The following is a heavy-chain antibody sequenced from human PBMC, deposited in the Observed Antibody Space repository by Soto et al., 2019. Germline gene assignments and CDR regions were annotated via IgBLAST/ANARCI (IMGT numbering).Heavy chain of an antibody. Sequence: PGGFLRLSCAASGVTFVGYWVSWVRQAPGKGLEWVANIWYDGSNKYYVDSVKGRFTSARDNSKNTLYLQMNSLRAEDTAVYYCTRDGYLGYCTSTSCYVNDYWGQGTLVTVSS. CDR3: TRDGYLGYCTSTSCYVNDY. CDR1: GVTFVGYW. V-gene: IGHV3-33*08. CDR2: IWYDGSNK. J-gene: IGHJ4*02. D-gene: IGHD2-2*01.